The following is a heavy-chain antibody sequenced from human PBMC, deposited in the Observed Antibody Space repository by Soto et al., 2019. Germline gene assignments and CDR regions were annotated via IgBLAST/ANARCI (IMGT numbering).Heavy chain of an antibody. Sequence: QLQLQESGPGLVKPSETLSLTCTVSGGSISSSSYYWGWIRQPPGKGLEWIGSIYYSGSTYYNPSLKSRVTTSLDTSKNRFSLKLSSVTAADTAVYYCARHVRSAIPCGDYVVDWFDPWGQGTLVTVSS. D-gene: IGHD4-17*01. V-gene: IGHV4-39*01. CDR2: IYYSGST. CDR3: ARHVRSAIPCGDYVVDWFDP. CDR1: GGSISSSSYY. J-gene: IGHJ5*02.